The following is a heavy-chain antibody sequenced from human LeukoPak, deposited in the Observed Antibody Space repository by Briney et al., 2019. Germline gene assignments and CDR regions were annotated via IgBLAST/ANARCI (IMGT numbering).Heavy chain of an antibody. J-gene: IGHJ6*02. CDR2: ISYDGSNK. CDR3: AKEVYCSSTICYSNRYYYYYYGMDV. CDR1: GFTFSSYG. Sequence: GRSLRLSCAASGFTFSSYGMHWVRQAPGKGLEWVAVISYDGSNKYYADSVKGRFTISRDNSKNTLYLQMNSLRAEDTAVYYCAKEVYCSSTICYSNRYYYYYYGMDVWGQGTTVTVSS. V-gene: IGHV3-30*18. D-gene: IGHD2-2*01.